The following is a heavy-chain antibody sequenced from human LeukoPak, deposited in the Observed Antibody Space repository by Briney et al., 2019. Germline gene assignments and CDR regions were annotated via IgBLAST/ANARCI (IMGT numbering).Heavy chain of an antibody. CDR1: GGSISSYY. Sequence: KPSETLSLTCTVSGGSISSYYWSWIRQPPGKGLEWIGYIYYSGSTNYNPSLKSRVTISVDTSKNQFSLKLSSVTAADTAVYYCARRPLELYNWFDPWGQGTLVTVSS. V-gene: IGHV4-59*08. J-gene: IGHJ5*02. D-gene: IGHD1-7*01. CDR2: IYYSGST. CDR3: ARRPLELYNWFDP.